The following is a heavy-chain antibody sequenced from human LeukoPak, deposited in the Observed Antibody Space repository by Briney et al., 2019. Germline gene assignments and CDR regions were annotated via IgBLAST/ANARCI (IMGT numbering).Heavy chain of an antibody. CDR3: ARELTTYYYDSSGSSLDY. V-gene: IGHV1-69*05. CDR1: GGTFSSYA. Sequence: GASVKVSCKASGGTFSSYAISWVRQAPGQGLEWMGGIIPIFGTANYAQKFQGRVTITTDESTSTAYMELSSLRSEDTAVYYCARELTTYYYDSSGSSLDYWSQGTLVTVSS. CDR2: IIPIFGTA. J-gene: IGHJ4*02. D-gene: IGHD3-22*01.